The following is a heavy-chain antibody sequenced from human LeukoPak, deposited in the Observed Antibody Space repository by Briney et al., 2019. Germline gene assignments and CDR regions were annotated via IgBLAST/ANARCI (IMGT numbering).Heavy chain of an antibody. CDR1: GGSFSVYY. CDR3: ARGRLGPIYCSSTSCQTYYYYMDV. D-gene: IGHD2-2*01. V-gene: IGHV4-34*01. Sequence: PSETLSLTCAVYGGSFSVYYWSWITEPPGKGLEWIGEINHSGSTNYNPSLKSRVTISVDTSKNQFSLKLSSVTAADTAVYYCARGRLGPIYCSSTSCQTYYYYMDVWGKGTTVTVSS. CDR2: INHSGST. J-gene: IGHJ6*03.